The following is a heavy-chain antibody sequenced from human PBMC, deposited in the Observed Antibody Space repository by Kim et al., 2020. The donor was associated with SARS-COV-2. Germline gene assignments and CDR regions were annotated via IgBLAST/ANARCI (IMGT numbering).Heavy chain of an antibody. CDR1: GFTFSNSP. Sequence: GGSLRLSCAASGFTFSNSPMSWVRQAPGKGLEWVSTIDGRGATTYYPGSVKGRFTISRDNSKNTLYLQMNNLRAEATAVYFCAKSGQLDYWGQGTLVTVS. V-gene: IGHV3-23*01. D-gene: IGHD5-12*01. CDR2: IDGRGATT. J-gene: IGHJ4*02. CDR3: AKSGQLDY.